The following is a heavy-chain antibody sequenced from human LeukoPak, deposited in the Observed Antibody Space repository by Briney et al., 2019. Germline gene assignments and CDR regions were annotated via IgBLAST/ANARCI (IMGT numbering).Heavy chain of an antibody. V-gene: IGHV4-59*11. Sequence: SETLSLTCAVYGGSFSGHYWSWIRQPPGKGLEWIAYIYYSGSTNYNPSLKSRVTMSVDTSKNQFSLKLSSVTAADTAVYYCARGRDWFDPWGQGTLVTVSS. CDR2: IYYSGST. J-gene: IGHJ5*02. CDR1: GGSFSGHY. CDR3: ARGRDWFDP.